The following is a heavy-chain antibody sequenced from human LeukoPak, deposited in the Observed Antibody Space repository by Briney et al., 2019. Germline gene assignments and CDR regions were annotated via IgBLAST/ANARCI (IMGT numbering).Heavy chain of an antibody. CDR3: ARLDSGGDCCVY. D-gene: IGHD2-21*02. V-gene: IGHV5-51*01. CDR1: GYSFTNYR. J-gene: IGHJ4*02. Sequence: GESLKISCKGSGYSFTNYRITWVRQMPGKGLDWMGIIYPGDSESRYSPSFQGQVTFSADKSINTAYLQWSSLKASDTAMYYCARLDSGGDCCVYWGQGTLVTVSS. CDR2: IYPGDSES.